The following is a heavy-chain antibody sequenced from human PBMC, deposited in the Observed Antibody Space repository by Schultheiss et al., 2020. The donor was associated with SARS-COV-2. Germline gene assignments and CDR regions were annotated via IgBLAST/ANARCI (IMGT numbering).Heavy chain of an antibody. Sequence: ASVKVSCKASGYTFTSYGISWVRQAPGQGLEWMGWINPNSGGTNYAQKFQGWVTMTRDTSISTAYMELSRLRSDDTAVYYCARDHKMITFGGVIVPNYGMDVWGQGTTVTVSS. D-gene: IGHD3-16*02. J-gene: IGHJ6*02. CDR3: ARDHKMITFGGVIVPNYGMDV. CDR1: GYTFTSYG. V-gene: IGHV1-2*04. CDR2: INPNSGGT.